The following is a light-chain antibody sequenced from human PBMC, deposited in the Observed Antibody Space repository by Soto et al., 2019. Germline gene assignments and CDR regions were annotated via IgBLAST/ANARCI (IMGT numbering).Light chain of an antibody. V-gene: IGKV2-28*01. CDR2: LGS. CDR3: MQALQTPT. Sequence: IVMAQWPLSVRVTXGEPGSICCRSRPSLLHIDGDNCLAWYLQKTGQSXQXRIYLGSSRASGVTDRFSGSGSGTDFTMNISRVEAEDVGVYDCMQALQTPTFGQGTKVDI. J-gene: IGKJ1*01. CDR1: PSLLHIDGDNC.